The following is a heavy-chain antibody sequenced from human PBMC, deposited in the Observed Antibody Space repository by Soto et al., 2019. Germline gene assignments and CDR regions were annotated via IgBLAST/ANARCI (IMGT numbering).Heavy chain of an antibody. CDR2: ISSSSSDI. CDR3: ARSRAGED. V-gene: IGHV3-21*01. CDR1: GFTFSSYT. J-gene: IGHJ6*01. Sequence: EVQLVESGGGLVQPGGYLRLSCVASGFTFSSYTMNWVRQAPGKGLKCVSSISSSSSDIYYADSVKGRFTISRDNAKTSLYLQMKRLRAVDTAVYYRARSRAGEDWGQGTTVTVSS. D-gene: IGHD1-26*01.